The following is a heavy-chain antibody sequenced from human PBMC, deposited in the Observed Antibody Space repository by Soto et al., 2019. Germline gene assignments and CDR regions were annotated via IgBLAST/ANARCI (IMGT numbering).Heavy chain of an antibody. CDR3: ARTLAAAVWKNWFDP. CDR1: GGTFSSYA. Sequence: QVQLVQSGAEVKKPGSSVKVSCKASGGTFSSYAISWVRQAPGQGLEWMGGIIPIFGTANYAQKFQGRVTITADESTSTAYMERSSLRSEYTAVYYCARTLAAAVWKNWFDPWGQGTLVTVSS. J-gene: IGHJ5*02. V-gene: IGHV1-69*01. D-gene: IGHD6-13*01. CDR2: IIPIFGTA.